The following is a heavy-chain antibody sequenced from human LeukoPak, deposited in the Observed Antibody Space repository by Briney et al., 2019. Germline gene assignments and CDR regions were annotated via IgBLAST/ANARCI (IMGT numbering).Heavy chain of an antibody. CDR3: ANFDGSSQAFHI. CDR2: IKQDGSEK. J-gene: IGHJ3*02. Sequence: HPGGSLRLSCAASGFTFSSYWMSWVRQAPGKGLEWVANIKQDGSEKYYADSVKGRFTMYRDNSDYTLYLQMNSLRPEDTAVYRCANFDGSSQAFHIWGQGTMVTVSS. V-gene: IGHV3-7*01. CDR1: GFTFSSYW. D-gene: IGHD3-9*01.